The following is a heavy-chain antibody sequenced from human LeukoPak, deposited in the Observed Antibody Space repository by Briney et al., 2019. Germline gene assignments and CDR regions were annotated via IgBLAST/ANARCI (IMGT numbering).Heavy chain of an antibody. CDR1: GGSISSGGYY. D-gene: IGHD3-3*01. J-gene: IGHJ4*02. CDR3: ARSTPARYYDFWSGYYTD. Sequence: SSETLSLTCTVSGGSISSGGYYWSWIRQHPGKGLERIGYIYYSGSTYYNPSFKSRVTISVDTSKNQFSLKLSSVTAADTAVYYCARSTPARYYDFWSGYYTDWGQGTLVTVSS. CDR2: IYYSGST. V-gene: IGHV4-31*03.